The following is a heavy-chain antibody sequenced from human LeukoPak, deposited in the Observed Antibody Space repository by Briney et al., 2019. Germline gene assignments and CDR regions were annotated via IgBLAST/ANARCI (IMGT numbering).Heavy chain of an antibody. CDR3: AKVLRSDYVWGSYRYPDY. V-gene: IGHV3-23*01. CDR1: GFAFSSYA. CDR2: ISGSGGST. Sequence: GGSLRLSCAAPGFAFSSYAITWVRQAPGKGLEWVSVISGSGGSTSYADSVKGRFTISRDNSKNTLYLQMNSLRAEDTAVYYCAKVLRSDYVWGSYRYPDYWGQGTLVTVSS. D-gene: IGHD3-16*02. J-gene: IGHJ4*02.